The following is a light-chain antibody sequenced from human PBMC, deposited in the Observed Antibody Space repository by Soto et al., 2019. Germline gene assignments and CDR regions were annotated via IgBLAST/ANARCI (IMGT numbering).Light chain of an antibody. J-gene: IGKJ3*01. CDR2: WAS. CDR1: QSVLYSSNNKNY. CDR3: QQYYSAPLT. Sequence: DIVMTQSPDSLAVSLGERATINCKSSQSVLYSSNNKNYLAWYQQKPGQPPKLLIYWASTRESGVTDRFSGSGSGTDFTLTISRLQAEDVAVYYCQQYYSAPLTFGPGTKVDIK. V-gene: IGKV4-1*01.